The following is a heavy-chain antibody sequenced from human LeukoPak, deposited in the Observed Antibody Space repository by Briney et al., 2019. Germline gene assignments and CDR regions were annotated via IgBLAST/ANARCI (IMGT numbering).Heavy chain of an antibody. V-gene: IGHV3-30*01. Sequence: PGRSLRLSCAASGFTFSNYAMHWVRQIPGKGLEWVALMSYDGSHQYYADSVKGRFTISRDNSNNTVFLQMNSLRTEDTAVYYCARQRVGNIRSWGQGTLVTVSS. D-gene: IGHD1/OR15-1a*01. CDR3: ARQRVGNIRS. CDR1: GFTFSNYA. J-gene: IGHJ5*02. CDR2: MSYDGSHQ.